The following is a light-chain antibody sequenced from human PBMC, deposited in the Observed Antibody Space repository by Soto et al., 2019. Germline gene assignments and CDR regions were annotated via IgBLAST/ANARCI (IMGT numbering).Light chain of an antibody. CDR3: QHYGSSRT. CDR1: QSVSSSY. J-gene: IGKJ1*01. Sequence: IVLTQSPGTLSLSPWERATLSCRASQSVSSSYLAWYQQKPGQAPRLLIYGASSRATGIPDRFSGSGSGTDFTLTISRLEPEDFAVYFCQHYGSSRTFGQGTKVDIK. V-gene: IGKV3-20*01. CDR2: GAS.